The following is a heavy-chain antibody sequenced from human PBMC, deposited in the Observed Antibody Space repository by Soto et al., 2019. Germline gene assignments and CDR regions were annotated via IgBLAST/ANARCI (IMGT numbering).Heavy chain of an antibody. Sequence: WGSLRLSCAASGFTFSSYLMHWVRQAPGKGLVWVSRVKSDGSSTSYADSVKGRFTISRDSAKNTLYLQMNSLRAEDTAVYYCARDNWNSYWGQGTLVTVSS. D-gene: IGHD1-1*01. CDR2: VKSDGSST. CDR3: ARDNWNSY. J-gene: IGHJ4*02. CDR1: GFTFSSYL. V-gene: IGHV3-74*01.